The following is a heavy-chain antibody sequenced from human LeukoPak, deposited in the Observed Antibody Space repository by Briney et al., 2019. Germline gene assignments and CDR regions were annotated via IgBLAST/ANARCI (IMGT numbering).Heavy chain of an antibody. J-gene: IGHJ4*02. Sequence: PGGSLRLSCEASGFTFSSYEMKWVRQAPGKGLEWVSSISGSGNDIHYADSVKGRFTIFRDNPKNSLYLQMNSLRAEDTAVYYCARGLRGYSYGPEGYWGQGTLVTVSS. CDR1: GFTFSSYE. D-gene: IGHD5-18*01. V-gene: IGHV3-48*03. CDR3: ARGLRGYSYGPEGY. CDR2: ISGSGNDI.